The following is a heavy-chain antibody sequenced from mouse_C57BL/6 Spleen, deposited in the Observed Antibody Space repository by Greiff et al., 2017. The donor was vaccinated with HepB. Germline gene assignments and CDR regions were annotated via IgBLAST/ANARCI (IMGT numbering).Heavy chain of an antibody. J-gene: IGHJ3*01. CDR3: ARGGSSGLFAY. V-gene: IGHV1-80*01. Sequence: QVQLKESGAELVKPGASVKISCKASGYAFSSYWMNWVKQRPGKGLEWIGQIYPGDGDTNYNGKFKGKATLTADKSSSTAYMQLSSLTSEDSAVYFCARGGSSGLFAYWGQGTLVTVSA. CDR1: GYAFSSYW. D-gene: IGHD3-2*02. CDR2: IYPGDGDT.